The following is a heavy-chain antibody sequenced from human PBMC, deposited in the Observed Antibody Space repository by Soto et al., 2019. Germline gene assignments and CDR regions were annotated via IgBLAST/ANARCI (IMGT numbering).Heavy chain of an antibody. V-gene: IGHV1-69*06. D-gene: IGHD3-3*01. CDR1: GGTFSSSA. CDR3: TRHQAIFPTSLSYYPMDV. CDR2: VIPLFTPP. Sequence: QVQLVQSGAEVRMPGSSVRVSCKASGGTFSSSAISWVRLAPGQGLDWMGGVIPLFTPPIYAQRFQGRVTITADTSTSTAYMELSSLTSEDTAVYYCTRHQAIFPTSLSYYPMDVWGQGTTVTVSS. J-gene: IGHJ6*02.